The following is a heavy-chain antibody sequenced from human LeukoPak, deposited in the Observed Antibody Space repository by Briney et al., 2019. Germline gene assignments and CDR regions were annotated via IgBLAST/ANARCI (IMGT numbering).Heavy chain of an antibody. V-gene: IGHV4-4*02. J-gene: IGHJ6*03. CDR2: IYLCGST. Sequence: SGTLSLICAVSGGSLSSSNWGSWVRQPTGEGLEWMGDIYLCGSTIYNQSLKSRATISVDKSKNKFYMKLSSVTGADTAVYYCARHRGIVVVPAAIEYHYYHMNVWGKGTTVTISS. D-gene: IGHD2-2*01. CDR3: ARHRGIVVVPAAIEYHYYHMNV. CDR1: GGSLSSSNW.